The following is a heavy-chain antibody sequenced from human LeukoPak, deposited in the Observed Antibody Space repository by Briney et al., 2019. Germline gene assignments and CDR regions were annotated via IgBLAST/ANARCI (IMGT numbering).Heavy chain of an antibody. V-gene: IGHV3-53*01. J-gene: IGHJ4*02. CDR2: LYSAGAT. Sequence: PGGSLRLSCAVSGFTVSSNYMSWVRQAPGKGLEWVSILYSAGATYYADSVRGRFTIARDNSENTVFLQMNSLRAEDTAVYYCASGEVGVRKYYSDPFHHWGQGTLVTVSS. D-gene: IGHD3-10*01. CDR3: ASGEVGVRKYYSDPFHH. CDR1: GFTVSSNY.